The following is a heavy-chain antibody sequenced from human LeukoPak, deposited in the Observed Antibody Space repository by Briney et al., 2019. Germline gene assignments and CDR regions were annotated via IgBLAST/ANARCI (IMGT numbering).Heavy chain of an antibody. CDR2: MNPNSGNT. Sequence: GASVKVSCKASGYTFTSYDINWVRQATGQGLEWMGWMNPNSGNTGYAQKFQGRVTMTRNTSISTAYMELSSLRSEDTAVYYCARKRWGYQWFDPWGQGTLVTVSS. V-gene: IGHV1-8*01. D-gene: IGHD5-18*01. CDR1: GYTFTSYD. J-gene: IGHJ5*02. CDR3: ARKRWGYQWFDP.